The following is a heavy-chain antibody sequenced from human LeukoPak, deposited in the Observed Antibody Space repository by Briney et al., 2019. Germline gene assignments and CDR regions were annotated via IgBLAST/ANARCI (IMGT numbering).Heavy chain of an antibody. D-gene: IGHD3-10*01. V-gene: IGHV4-59*12. CDR2: IYYSGST. CDR1: GGSISGYY. CDR3: ARLGRQWFGELLYKRAHYYYTDV. Sequence: SETLSLTCTVSGGSISGYYWSWFRQAPGMGLEWIGYIYYSGSTNYNPSLKSRVTISVDTSKNQFSLKLSSVTAADTAVYYCARLGRQWFGELLYKRAHYYYTDVWGKGTTVTISS. J-gene: IGHJ6*03.